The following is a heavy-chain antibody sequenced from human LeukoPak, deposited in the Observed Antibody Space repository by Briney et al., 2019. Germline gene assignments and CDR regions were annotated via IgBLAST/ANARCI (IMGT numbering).Heavy chain of an antibody. J-gene: IGHJ4*02. D-gene: IGHD1-26*01. CDR3: ARDEWELLRAY. CDR2: IYSGGST. Sequence: GRSLRLSCAASGFTVRSNCMSWVRQAPGKGLEWVSIIYSGGSTYYTDSVKGRFTISRDNSNNTLYLQMNSLRVEDTAVYYCARDEWELLRAYWGQGTLVTVSS. CDR1: GFTVRSNC. V-gene: IGHV3-66*02.